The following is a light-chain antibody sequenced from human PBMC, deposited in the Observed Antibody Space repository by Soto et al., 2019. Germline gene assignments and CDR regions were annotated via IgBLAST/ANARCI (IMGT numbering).Light chain of an antibody. CDR1: SANIGTYN. CDR3: AAWDDSLKGVL. Sequence: QSVLTQPPSASATPGQRVTISCSGSSANIGTYNVNWYQQLPGTAPKLLIYSNNQRPSGVPDRFSGSKSGTSASLAISGLQSEDESDYYCAAWDDSLKGVLFGGGTKLTVL. CDR2: SNN. J-gene: IGLJ2*01. V-gene: IGLV1-44*01.